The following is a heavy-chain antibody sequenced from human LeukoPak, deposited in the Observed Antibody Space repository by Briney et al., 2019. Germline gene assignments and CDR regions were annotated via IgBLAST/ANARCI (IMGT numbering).Heavy chain of an antibody. CDR3: ARDVPHNCFDP. Sequence: ASVKVSCKASGASFINYYIHWVRQAPGQGLEWVGLIYPSGGWINYAQKFQGRVTMTTDTSTSTVYMELSSLRSEDTAIYYCARDVPHNCFDPWGQGTLVTVSP. J-gene: IGHJ5*02. CDR1: GASFINYY. V-gene: IGHV1-46*01. CDR2: IYPSGGWI.